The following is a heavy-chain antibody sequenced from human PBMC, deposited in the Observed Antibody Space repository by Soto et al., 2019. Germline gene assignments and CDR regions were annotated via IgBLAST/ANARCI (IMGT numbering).Heavy chain of an antibody. CDR2: INHSGST. Sequence: SETLSLTCAVYGGSFSGYYWSWIRQPPGKGLEWIGEINHSGSTNYNPSLKSRVTISVDTSKNQFSLKLSSVTAADTAVYYCARVPPTFRYLGYWGQGTLVTVSS. V-gene: IGHV4-34*01. CDR1: GGSFSGYY. CDR3: ARVPPTFRYLGY. J-gene: IGHJ4*02. D-gene: IGHD3-16*01.